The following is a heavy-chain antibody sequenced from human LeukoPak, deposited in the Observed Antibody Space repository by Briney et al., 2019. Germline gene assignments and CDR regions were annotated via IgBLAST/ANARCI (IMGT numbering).Heavy chain of an antibody. D-gene: IGHD4-23*01. J-gene: IGHJ4*02. CDR1: GGSISSYY. CDR3: AREVTTVAYFDY. CDR2: IYYSGST. V-gene: IGHV4-59*12. Sequence: KPSETLSLTCTVSGGSISSYYWSWIRQPPGKGLEWIGYIYYSGSTYYNPSLKSRVTISVDTSKNQFSLKLSSVTAADTAVYYCAREVTTVAYFDYWGQGTLVTVSS.